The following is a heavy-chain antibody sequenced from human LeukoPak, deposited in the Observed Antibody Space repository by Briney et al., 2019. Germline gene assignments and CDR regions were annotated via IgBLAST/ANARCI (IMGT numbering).Heavy chain of an antibody. Sequence: GGSLRLSCAASGFTFSSYGMHWVRQAPGKGLEWVAVIWYDGRNKNYAASVKGRFTISRDNSKNTLYLQMNSLRAEDTAVYYCAREGGGSGRCPYFDSWGQGILVTVSS. CDR2: IWYDGRNK. CDR1: GFTFSSYG. J-gene: IGHJ4*02. D-gene: IGHD6-19*01. V-gene: IGHV3-33*01. CDR3: AREGGGSGRCPYFDS.